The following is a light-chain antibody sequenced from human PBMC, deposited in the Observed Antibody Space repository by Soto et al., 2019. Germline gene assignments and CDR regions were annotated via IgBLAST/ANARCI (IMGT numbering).Light chain of an antibody. V-gene: IGKV1-39*01. CDR3: QQSYSTPPT. CDR2: AAS. CDR1: QSISSY. Sequence: IQMTHSPSSVSSSLLDIVTITFPASQSISSYLNWYQQKPGKAPKLLTYAASSLQSGVPSRFSGSGSGTDFTLTISSLQPEDFATYYCQQSYSTPPTFGQGTKVDIK. J-gene: IGKJ1*01.